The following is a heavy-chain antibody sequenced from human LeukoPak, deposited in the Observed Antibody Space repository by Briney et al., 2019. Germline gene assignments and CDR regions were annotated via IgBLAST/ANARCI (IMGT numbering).Heavy chain of an antibody. D-gene: IGHD3-10*01. CDR3: AKDPNLYGSGRSFDY. CDR1: GFTFSSYA. Sequence: PGGSLRLSRAASGFTFSSYAMSWVRQAPGKGLEWVSAISGSGGSTYYADSVKGRFTISRDNSKNTLYLQMNSLRAEDTAVYYFAKDPNLYGSGRSFDYWAREPWSPSPQ. CDR2: ISGSGGST. J-gene: IGHJ4*02. V-gene: IGHV3-23*01.